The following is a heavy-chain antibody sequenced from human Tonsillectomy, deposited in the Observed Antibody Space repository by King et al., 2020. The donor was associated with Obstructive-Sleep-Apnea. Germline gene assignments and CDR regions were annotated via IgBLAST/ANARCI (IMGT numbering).Heavy chain of an antibody. Sequence: VQLVESGGGLVQPGRSLRLSCKASGFTFGDYAMSWFRQAPGKGLEWVGCIRSKPYGGTTEYAASVKGRFTISRDDSQSIAYLQMSSLKTEDTAVYHCTRNSGYSRGWKRYYFDYWGQGTLVTVSS. CDR1: GFTFGDYA. J-gene: IGHJ4*02. V-gene: IGHV3-49*03. D-gene: IGHD6-19*01. CDR2: IRSKPYGGTT. CDR3: TRNSGYSRGWKRYYFDY.